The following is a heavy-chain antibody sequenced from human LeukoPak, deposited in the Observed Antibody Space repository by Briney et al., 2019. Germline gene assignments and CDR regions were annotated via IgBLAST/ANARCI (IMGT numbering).Heavy chain of an antibody. D-gene: IGHD5-18*01. Sequence: ASVKVSCKASGSIFTSYGISWVRQAPGQGLEWMGWISTYNPNTNYAQKVQGRVTMTSDTSISTAYMELSRLRSDDTAVYYCARGTWIQLWLLVPNFDYCGQGTLVTVSS. CDR1: GSIFTSYG. CDR3: ARGTWIQLWLLVPNFDY. CDR2: ISTYNPNT. V-gene: IGHV1-18*01. J-gene: IGHJ4*02.